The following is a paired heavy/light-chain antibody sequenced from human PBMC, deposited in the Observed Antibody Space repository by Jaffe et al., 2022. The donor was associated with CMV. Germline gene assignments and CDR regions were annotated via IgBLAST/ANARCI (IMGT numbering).Light chain of an antibody. CDR3: GTWDTSLNGGHV. Sequence: QSVLTQPPSVSAAPGQRVTISCSGTSSNIGDNYVSWYQQLPGSAPKLLIYDNTKRPSGIPDRFSGSKSGSSATLAITGLQTGDEADYYCGTWDTSLNGGHVFGTGTKVTVL. CDR2: DNT. J-gene: IGLJ1*01. CDR1: SSNIGDNY. V-gene: IGLV1-51*01.
Heavy chain of an antibody. CDR1: NFRFSSYW. D-gene: IGHD3-22*01. J-gene: IGHJ4*02. Sequence: EVQLVESGGGLVQPGGSLRLSCTASNFRFSSYWMAWVRQVPGQGLEWVANIKKDGSEDYYVDSVKGRFTISRDNARNSLYLEMSSLRAEDTAVYYCARAIKYHDINGYLRYFDDWGQGVLVTVSS. V-gene: IGHV3-7*01. CDR2: IKKDGSED. CDR3: ARAIKYHDINGYLRYFDD.